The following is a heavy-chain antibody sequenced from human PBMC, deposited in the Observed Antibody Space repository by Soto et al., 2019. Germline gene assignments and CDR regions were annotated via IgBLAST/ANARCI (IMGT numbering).Heavy chain of an antibody. D-gene: IGHD3-10*01. V-gene: IGHV3-23*01. CDR2: ISGSGGST. CDR3: AKDLSGRGWFDP. Sequence: EVQLLESGGGLVQPGGSLRLSCAASGFTFSSYAMSWVRQAPGKGLEWVSAISGSGGSTYYADSVKGRFTISRDNSKNTLHLQLDSLRAEGTAVYYFAKDLSGRGWFDPWGQGTLVTVSS. CDR1: GFTFSSYA. J-gene: IGHJ5*02.